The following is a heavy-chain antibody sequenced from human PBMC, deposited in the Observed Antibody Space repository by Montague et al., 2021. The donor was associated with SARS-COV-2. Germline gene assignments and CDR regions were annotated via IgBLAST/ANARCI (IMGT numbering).Heavy chain of an antibody. CDR2: IYYSGST. J-gene: IGHJ3*02. Sequence: SETLSLTCTVSGGSISSSSYYWGWIRQPPGKGLEWIGSIYYSGSTYYNPSLKSRVTISVDTSKNQFSLKLSSVTAADTAVYYCARLGLAGITIFGVVTPRGGFDIWGQGTMDTVSS. V-gene: IGHV4-39*01. CDR1: GGSISSSSYY. CDR3: ARLGLAGITIFGVVTPRGGFDI. D-gene: IGHD3-3*01.